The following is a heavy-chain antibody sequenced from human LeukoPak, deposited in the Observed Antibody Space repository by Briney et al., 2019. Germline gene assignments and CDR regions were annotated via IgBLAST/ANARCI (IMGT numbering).Heavy chain of an antibody. Sequence: ASVKVSCKASGFTFTSSAMQWVRQARGQRLEWMGWISAYNGNTNYAQKLQGRVTMTTDTSTSTAYMELRSLRSDDTAVYYCARGAILMDWFDPWGQGTLVTVSS. J-gene: IGHJ5*02. CDR2: ISAYNGNT. CDR3: ARGAILMDWFDP. V-gene: IGHV1-18*01. D-gene: IGHD3-16*01. CDR1: GFTFTSSA.